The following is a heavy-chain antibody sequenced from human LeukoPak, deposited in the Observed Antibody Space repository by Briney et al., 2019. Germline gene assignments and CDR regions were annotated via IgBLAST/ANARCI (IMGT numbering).Heavy chain of an antibody. D-gene: IGHD6-13*01. V-gene: IGHV3-23*01. CDR3: AKDGSNSSSLYYYYYGMDV. Sequence: GGSLRLSCAASGFTFSSYAMSWVRQAPGKGLEWVSAIRGSGGSTYYADSVKGRFTISRDNSKNTLYLQMNSLRAEDTAVYYCAKDGSNSSSLYYYYYGMDVWGKGTTVTVSS. CDR2: IRGSGGST. J-gene: IGHJ6*04. CDR1: GFTFSSYA.